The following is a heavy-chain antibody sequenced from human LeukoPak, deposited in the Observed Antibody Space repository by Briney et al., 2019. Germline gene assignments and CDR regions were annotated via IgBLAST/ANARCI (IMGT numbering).Heavy chain of an antibody. CDR1: GFTFSSYA. D-gene: IGHD3-22*01. CDR2: ISGSGGST. J-gene: IGHJ2*01. V-gene: IGHV3-23*01. CDR3: AKDPNYYDSSGYEWYFDL. Sequence: GGSLRLSCAASGFTFSSYAMSWVGQAPGKGLEWVSAISGSGGSTYYADSVKGRFTISRDNSKNTLYLQMNSLRAEDTAVYYCAKDPNYYDSSGYEWYFDLWGRGTLVTVSS.